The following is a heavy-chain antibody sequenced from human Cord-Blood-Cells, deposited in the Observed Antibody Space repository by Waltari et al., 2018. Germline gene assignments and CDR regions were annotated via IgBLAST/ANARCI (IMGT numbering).Heavy chain of an antibody. Sequence: QLQLQESGPGLVKPSETLSLTCTVSGGSISSSSYYWGWIRQPPGKGLEWIGSIYYSGSTYYHPSLKSRVTISVDTSKNQFSLKLSSVTAADTAVYYCARQVLGISGIGVAFDIWGQGTMVTVSS. CDR2: IYYSGST. J-gene: IGHJ3*02. V-gene: IGHV4-39*01. CDR1: GGSISSSSYY. D-gene: IGHD7-27*01. CDR3: ARQVLGISGIGVAFDI.